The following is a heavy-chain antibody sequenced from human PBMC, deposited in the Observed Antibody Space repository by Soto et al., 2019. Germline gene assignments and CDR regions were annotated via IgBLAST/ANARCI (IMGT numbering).Heavy chain of an antibody. Sequence: SETLSLTCTVSGGSISSYYWSWIRQPPGKGLEWIGYIYYSGSTNYNPSLKSRVTISVDTSKNQFSLKLSSVTAADTAVYYCARTVGGYAAWYFDYWGQGTLVTVSS. CDR1: GGSISSYY. J-gene: IGHJ4*02. CDR2: IYYSGST. D-gene: IGHD5-12*01. V-gene: IGHV4-59*01. CDR3: ARTVGGYAAWYFDY.